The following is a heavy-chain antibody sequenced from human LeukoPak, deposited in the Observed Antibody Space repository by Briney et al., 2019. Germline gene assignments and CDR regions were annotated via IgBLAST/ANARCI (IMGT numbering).Heavy chain of an antibody. D-gene: IGHD6-13*01. Sequence: GGSLRLSCAASGFTFSNYSMNWVRQAPGKGLEWVSSISSSTSYIYYADSVKGRFTISRDNAKNSRYLQMNSLRAEDTAVYYCARGSWGDAFDIWGQGTMVTVSS. V-gene: IGHV3-21*01. CDR2: ISSSTSYI. CDR3: ARGSWGDAFDI. J-gene: IGHJ3*02. CDR1: GFTFSNYS.